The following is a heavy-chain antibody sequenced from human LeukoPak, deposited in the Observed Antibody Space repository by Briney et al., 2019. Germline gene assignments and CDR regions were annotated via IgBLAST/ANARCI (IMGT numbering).Heavy chain of an antibody. CDR3: ARIAVAGTLGWFDP. V-gene: IGHV1-18*04. J-gene: IGHJ5*02. CDR2: ISAYNGNT. CDR1: GYTFTSHS. Sequence: ASVKVSCKTSGYTFTSHSISWVRRALGQGLEWMGWISAYNGNTNYAQKLQGRVTMTTDTSTSTVYMELRSLRSDDTAVYYCARIAVAGTLGWFDPWGQGTLVTVSS. D-gene: IGHD6-19*01.